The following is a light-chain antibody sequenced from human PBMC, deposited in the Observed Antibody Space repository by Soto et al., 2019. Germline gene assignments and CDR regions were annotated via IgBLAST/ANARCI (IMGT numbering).Light chain of an antibody. Sequence: QSALTQPASVSGSPGQSITISCTGTSSDVGSYNLVSWYQQHPGKAPKLMIYEVSKRPSGVSNRFSGSKSGNTASLTISGLQAEDEADYYCCSYAGSYYVFVTGTKVTV. CDR2: EVS. CDR3: CSYAGSYYV. V-gene: IGLV2-23*02. CDR1: SSDVGSYNL. J-gene: IGLJ1*01.